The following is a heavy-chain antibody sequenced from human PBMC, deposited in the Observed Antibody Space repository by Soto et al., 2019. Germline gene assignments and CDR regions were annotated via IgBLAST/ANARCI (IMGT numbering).Heavy chain of an antibody. CDR3: ARSARRRSRWLQSSDAFDI. CDR1: GGTFSSYA. D-gene: IGHD5-12*01. CDR2: IIPIFGTA. V-gene: IGHV1-69*13. Sequence: SVKVSCKASGGTFSSYAISWVRQAPGQGLEWMGGIIPIFGTANYAQKFQGRVTITADESTSTAYMELSSLRSEDTAVYYCARSARRRSRWLQSSDAFDIWGQGTMVTVSS. J-gene: IGHJ3*02.